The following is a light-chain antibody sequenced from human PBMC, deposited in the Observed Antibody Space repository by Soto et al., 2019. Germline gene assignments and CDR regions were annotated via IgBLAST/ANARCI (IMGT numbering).Light chain of an antibody. Sequence: QSVLTQPPSVSVAPGQRVTISCTGSSSNIGAGYDVHWYQQLPGTAPKLLIYGNNNRPSGVPDRFSGSKSGTSASLAITGLQAEGEADYYCQSYDTSLGAYVFGSGTKVTVL. CDR1: SSNIGAGYD. CDR3: QSYDTSLGAYV. CDR2: GNN. V-gene: IGLV1-40*01. J-gene: IGLJ1*01.